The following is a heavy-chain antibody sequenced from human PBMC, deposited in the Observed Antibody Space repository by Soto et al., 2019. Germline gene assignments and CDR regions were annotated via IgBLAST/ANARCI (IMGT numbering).Heavy chain of an antibody. CDR3: ARGPVTYYFDY. J-gene: IGHJ4*02. Sequence: SETLSLTCTVSGGSISRYYWSWIRQPPGKGLEWIGYIYYSGSTNYNPSLKSRVTISVDTSENQFSLKLSSVTAADTAVYYCARGPVTYYFDYWGQGTLVTVSS. CDR1: GGSISRYY. D-gene: IGHD3-16*01. V-gene: IGHV4-59*01. CDR2: IYYSGST.